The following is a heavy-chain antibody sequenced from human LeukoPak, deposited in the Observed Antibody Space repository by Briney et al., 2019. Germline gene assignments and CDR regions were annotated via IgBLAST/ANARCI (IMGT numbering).Heavy chain of an antibody. CDR1: GGTFSSYA. Sequence: SVKVSCKASGGTFSSYAISWVRQAPGQGLEWMGGIIPIFGTANYAQKFQGRVTITTDESTSTAYMELSSLRSEDTAVYYCASPYYYDSSGYYYLWYWGQGTLVTVSS. D-gene: IGHD3-22*01. V-gene: IGHV1-69*05. J-gene: IGHJ4*02. CDR2: IIPIFGTA. CDR3: ASPYYYDSSGYYYLWY.